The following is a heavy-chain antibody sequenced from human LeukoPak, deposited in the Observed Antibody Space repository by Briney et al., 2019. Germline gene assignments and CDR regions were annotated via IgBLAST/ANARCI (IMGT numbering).Heavy chain of an antibody. V-gene: IGHV4-59*01. CDR3: ATYPFRGDTHYFDY. Sequence: SETLSLTCTVSGGSISSYYWSWIRQPPGKGLEWIAYIYYSGSTNYNPSLKSRVTISMDSSKNQLSLKLTSVTAADPAVYYCATYPFRGDTHYFDYWGQGILVTVSS. CDR2: IYYSGST. CDR1: GGSISSYY. J-gene: IGHJ4*02. D-gene: IGHD3-10*01.